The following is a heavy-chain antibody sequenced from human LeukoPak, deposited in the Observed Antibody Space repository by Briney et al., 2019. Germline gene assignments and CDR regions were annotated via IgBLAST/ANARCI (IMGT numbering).Heavy chain of an antibody. J-gene: IGHJ5*02. V-gene: IGHV4-34*01. D-gene: IGHD1-26*01. Sequence: PSETLSLTCAVYGGSFSGYYWSWIRQPPGKGLEWIGEINHSGSTNYNPSLKSRVTISVDTSKNQFSLKLSSVTAADTAVYYCARGGRDNWFDPWGQGTLVTVSS. CDR3: ARGGRDNWFDP. CDR2: INHSGST. CDR1: GGSFSGYY.